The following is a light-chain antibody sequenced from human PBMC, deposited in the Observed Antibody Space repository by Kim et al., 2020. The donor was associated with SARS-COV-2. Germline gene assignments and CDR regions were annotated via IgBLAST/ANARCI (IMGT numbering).Light chain of an antibody. CDR3: QKYNSAPIT. Sequence: VSVGDRVTSTRPASHGISNYLAWYQQKPGQVPTLLIYAASTLQSGVPSRFSGSGSGTDFTLTISSLQPEDVATYYCQKYNSAPITFGPGTKVDIK. CDR2: AAS. CDR1: HGISNY. J-gene: IGKJ3*01. V-gene: IGKV1-27*01.